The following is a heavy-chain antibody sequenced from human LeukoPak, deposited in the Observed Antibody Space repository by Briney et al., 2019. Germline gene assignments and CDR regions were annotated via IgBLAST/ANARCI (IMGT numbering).Heavy chain of an antibody. V-gene: IGHV3-72*01. CDR3: ARDIHGHVY. CDR2: SRNKARSYTT. D-gene: IGHD3-10*02. J-gene: IGHJ4*02. Sequence: PGGSLRLSCAASGFTFSDHFMDWVRQAPGKGLEWVGRSRNKARSYTTEYAASVKGRFTISRDDSRNSLYLQMNSLRDEDTAVYYCARDIHGHVYWGQGTLVTVSS. CDR1: GFTFSDHF.